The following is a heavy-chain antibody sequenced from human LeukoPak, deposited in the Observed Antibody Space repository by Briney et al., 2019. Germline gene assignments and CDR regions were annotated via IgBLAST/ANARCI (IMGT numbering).Heavy chain of an antibody. V-gene: IGHV1-8*01. D-gene: IGHD2-2*01. CDR3: ARGSASTNWFDP. CDR2: MNPSSGNT. CDR1: GYTFTSYD. Sequence: GASVKVSCTASGYTFTSYDVNWVRQAPGQGLEWMGWMNPSSGNTGYAQKFQGRVTMTRNTSISTAYMELSSLRSEDTAVYYCARGSASTNWFDPWGQGTLVTVSS. J-gene: IGHJ5*02.